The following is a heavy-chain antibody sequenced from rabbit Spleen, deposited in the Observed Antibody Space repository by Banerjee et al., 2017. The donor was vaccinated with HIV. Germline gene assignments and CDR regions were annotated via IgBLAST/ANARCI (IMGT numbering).Heavy chain of an antibody. CDR2: IDIGSSGFT. Sequence: QSLEESGGDLVKPGASLTLTCKASGLDFSGDSYDSYMCWVRQAPGKGLEWIACIDIGSSGFTYFASWAKGRFTISKTSSTTVTLQMTSLTAADTATYFCARDLTDIIGWNFGWWGPGTLVTVS. D-gene: IGHD1-1*01. CDR1: GLDFSGDSY. V-gene: IGHV1S40*01. CDR3: ARDLTDIIGWNFGW. J-gene: IGHJ4*01.